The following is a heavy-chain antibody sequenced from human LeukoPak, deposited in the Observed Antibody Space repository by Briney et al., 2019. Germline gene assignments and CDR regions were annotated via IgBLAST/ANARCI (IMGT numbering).Heavy chain of an antibody. V-gene: IGHV1-2*02. D-gene: IGHD7-27*01. CDR1: GYTFTGYY. CDR3: ARDHNWGPDY. J-gene: IGHJ4*02. CDR2: IHPGRGDT. Sequence: GSLKVSCKASGYTFTGYYMHWLRQAPGQGIEWMGWIHPGRGDTNIAQKFQGRVSLTRDMSISTAYMELSRLTSDDTAVYYCARDHNWGPDYWGQGTLVSVSS.